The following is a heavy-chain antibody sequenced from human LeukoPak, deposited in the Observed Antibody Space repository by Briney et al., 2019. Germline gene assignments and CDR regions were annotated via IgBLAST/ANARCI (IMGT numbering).Heavy chain of an antibody. CDR1: GYTFANYW. Sequence: LGASLKISCKGSGYTFANYWIGWVRQMPGKGLEWMGLVYPGDSDTRYSPSFQGQVSISVDKSISTAYLQWSSLKASDTAMYYCARRDSSGWYVFDYWGQGTLVTVSS. J-gene: IGHJ4*02. CDR2: VYPGDSDT. CDR3: ARRDSSGWYVFDY. V-gene: IGHV5-51*01. D-gene: IGHD6-19*01.